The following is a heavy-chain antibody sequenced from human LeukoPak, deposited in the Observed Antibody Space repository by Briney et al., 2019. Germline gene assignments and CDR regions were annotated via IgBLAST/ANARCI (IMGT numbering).Heavy chain of an antibody. D-gene: IGHD4-11*01. CDR3: ARIKWAVAND. CDR2: INPNSGGS. Sequence: ASVKVSCKASGYTFTAYYMHWVRQAPGQGLEWMGWINPNSGGSNYAQNFQGRVTMTRDTSISTAYMELSRLRSDDTAMYYCARIKWAVANDWGQGTLVTVSS. CDR1: GYTFTAYY. J-gene: IGHJ4*02. V-gene: IGHV1-2*02.